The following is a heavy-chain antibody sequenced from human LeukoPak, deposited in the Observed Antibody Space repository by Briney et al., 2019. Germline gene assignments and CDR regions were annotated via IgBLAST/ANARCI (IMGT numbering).Heavy chain of an antibody. CDR1: GGSISSSSYY. V-gene: IGHV4-39*07. Sequence: SETLSLTCTVSGGSISSSSYYWGWIRQPPGKGLEWIGSIYYSGSTNCNPSLKSRVTISVDTSKNQFSLKLRSVTAADTAVYYCARGGVIVGFDYFDYWGQGTLVTVSS. CDR3: ARGGVIVGFDYFDY. D-gene: IGHD3-16*02. J-gene: IGHJ4*02. CDR2: IYYSGST.